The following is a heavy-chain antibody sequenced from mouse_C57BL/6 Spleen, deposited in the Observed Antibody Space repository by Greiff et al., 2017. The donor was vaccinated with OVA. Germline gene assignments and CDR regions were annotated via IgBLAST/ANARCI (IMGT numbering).Heavy chain of an antibody. CDR2: INPYNGGT. J-gene: IGHJ1*03. Sequence: EVQLQQSGPVLVKPGASVKMSCKASGYTFTDYYMNWVKQSHGKSLEWIGVINPYNGGTSYNQKFKGKATLTVDKSSSTAYMELNSLTSEDSAVYYCARSGGSSYWYFDVWGTGTTVTVSS. CDR1: GYTFTDYY. V-gene: IGHV1-19*01. CDR3: ARSGGSSYWYFDV. D-gene: IGHD1-1*01.